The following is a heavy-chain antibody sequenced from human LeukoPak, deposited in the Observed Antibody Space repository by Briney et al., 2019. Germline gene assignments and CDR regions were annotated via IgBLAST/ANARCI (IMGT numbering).Heavy chain of an antibody. D-gene: IGHD6-19*01. CDR3: ARGAGGWAGYFDY. CDR2: LYHSGST. J-gene: IGHJ4*02. V-gene: IGHV4-38-2*02. CDR1: DYSISSGYY. Sequence: SETLSLTCTVSDYSISSGYYWGWIRPPPGKGLEWIGNLYHSGSTYYNPSLKSRVTISVDTSKNQFSLKLTSVSAADTAVYFCARGAGGWAGYFDYWGQGTLVSVSS.